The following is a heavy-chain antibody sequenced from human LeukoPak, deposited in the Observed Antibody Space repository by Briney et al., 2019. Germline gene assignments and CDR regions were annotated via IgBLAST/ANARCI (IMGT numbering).Heavy chain of an antibody. V-gene: IGHV1-24*01. CDR3: ATDRVYRSSGRSWGFFDY. CDR2: FDSENKKM. CDR1: EYSLSDLS. D-gene: IGHD6-19*01. J-gene: IGHJ4*02. Sequence: GASVKVSCKISEYSLSDLSIHWVREAPGEGLEWMGGFDSENKKMVYSQKFQGRITMTADTSADTAYMELTSLRYEATAVYSWATDRVYRSSGRSWGFFDYWGQGTLVIVSS.